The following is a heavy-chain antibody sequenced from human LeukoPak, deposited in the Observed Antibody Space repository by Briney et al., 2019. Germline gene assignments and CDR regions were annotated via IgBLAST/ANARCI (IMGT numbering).Heavy chain of an antibody. D-gene: IGHD3-10*01. Sequence: PGGSLRLSCAASGFTFSNYWMSWVRQAPGKGLEWVANIREDGSEKYYVDSVKGQFTISRDNAKNSLYLQMNSLRAEDTAVYYCARDLLLWFGELLGYWGQGTLVTVSS. J-gene: IGHJ4*02. CDR2: IREDGSEK. CDR1: GFTFSNYW. CDR3: ARDLLLWFGELLGY. V-gene: IGHV3-7*01.